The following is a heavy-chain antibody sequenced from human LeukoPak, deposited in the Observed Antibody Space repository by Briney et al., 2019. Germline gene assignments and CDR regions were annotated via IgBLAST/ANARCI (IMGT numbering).Heavy chain of an antibody. CDR2: IYSSGNT. CDR3: ARRGGYSGYEQV. J-gene: IGHJ4*02. D-gene: IGHD5-12*01. V-gene: IGHV4-59*08. Sequence: PSETLSLTCSVSGGSINSYYWSWIRQPPGQGLEWIGYIYSSGNTNYNPSLKNRVAISVDTSKNQFSLNLSSVTAADTAVYYCARRGGYSGYEQVWGQGTLVTVSS. CDR1: GGSINSYY.